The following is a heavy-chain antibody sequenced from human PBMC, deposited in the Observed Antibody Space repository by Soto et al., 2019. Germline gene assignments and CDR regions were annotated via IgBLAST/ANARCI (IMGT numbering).Heavy chain of an antibody. CDR3: ARGVTMVRGVPSNWFDP. CDR2: INHSGST. V-gene: IGHV4-34*01. J-gene: IGHJ5*02. Sequence: SETLSLTCAVYGGSFRGYYWSWIRQPPGKGLEWIGEINHSGSTNYNPSLKSRVTISVDTSKNQFSLKLSSVTAADTAVYYCARGVTMVRGVPSNWFDPWGQGTLVTVSS. CDR1: GGSFRGYY. D-gene: IGHD3-10*01.